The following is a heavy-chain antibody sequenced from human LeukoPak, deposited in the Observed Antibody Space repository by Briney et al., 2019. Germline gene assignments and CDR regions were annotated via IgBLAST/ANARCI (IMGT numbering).Heavy chain of an antibody. J-gene: IGHJ4*02. D-gene: IGHD1-20*01. CDR3: ARERDNWDLDS. V-gene: IGHV1-8*01. CDR2: MNPNSGHT. CDR1: AYTFISYD. Sequence: ASVKVSCKAPAYTFISYDINWVRQATGQRPEWMGWMNPNSGHTGYAQKFQGRVTMTRDTSISTAYMELSSLRSEDTAVYYCARERDNWDLDSWGQGTLVTVSS.